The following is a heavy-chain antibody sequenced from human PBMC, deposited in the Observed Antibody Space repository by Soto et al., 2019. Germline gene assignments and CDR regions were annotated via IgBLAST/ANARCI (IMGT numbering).Heavy chain of an antibody. Sequence: PSPTLSLTGVISGGSVSSNLAASNWIRQSPSRGLEWLGRTYYRSKWHNNYAVSVKSRIPINPDTSKNHFSLQLNSVTPEDTAVYYCARANEYTSSSGMDVWGQGTTVTVS. J-gene: IGHJ6*02. CDR2: TYYRSKWHN. V-gene: IGHV6-1*01. CDR1: GGSVSSNLAA. CDR3: ARANEYTSSSGMDV. D-gene: IGHD6-6*01.